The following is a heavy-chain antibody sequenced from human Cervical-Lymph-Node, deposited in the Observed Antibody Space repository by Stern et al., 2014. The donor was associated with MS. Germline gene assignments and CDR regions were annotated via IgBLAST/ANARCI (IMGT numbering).Heavy chain of an antibody. CDR1: GFTFSNYA. J-gene: IGHJ4*02. CDR2: ISAGGSI. Sequence: EAQLVESGGGLIQPGGSLRLSCAASGFTFSNYAMSWVRQAPGKGLEWVSTISAGGSIYYTDSVKGRFTISRDNSMNTLYLQMHGLGAEDTAVYYCTKHQAGERTPSDYWGQGTLVTVSS. V-gene: IGHV3-23*04. D-gene: IGHD1-1*01. CDR3: TKHQAGERTPSDY.